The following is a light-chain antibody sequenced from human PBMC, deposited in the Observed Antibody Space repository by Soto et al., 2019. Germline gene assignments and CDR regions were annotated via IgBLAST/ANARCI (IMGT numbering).Light chain of an antibody. Sequence: QSVLTQPASVSGSPGQSITISCAGTSSDVGGYNYVSWYQQHAGKAPKLIIFEVTNRPSGVSDRFSGSKSGNTASLTISGLQADDEADYYCKSYRTSTTHPYVFGTGTQLTVL. J-gene: IGLJ1*01. CDR3: KSYRTSTTHPYV. CDR1: SSDVGGYNY. V-gene: IGLV2-14*01. CDR2: EVT.